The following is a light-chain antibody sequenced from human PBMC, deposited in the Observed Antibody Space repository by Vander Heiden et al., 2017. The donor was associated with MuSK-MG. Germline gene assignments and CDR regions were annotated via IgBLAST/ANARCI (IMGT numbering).Light chain of an antibody. V-gene: IGKV1-39*01. J-gene: IGKJ5*01. CDR3: QQTDSNLSIT. CDR2: AAS. CDR1: QSISSY. Sequence: DIQMTQSPSSLSASVGDRVTITCRASQSISSYLNWYQQKPGKAPKLLIYAASSLQGGVPSRFSGSGYGTDFTLTISSRQPEDFAPYYCQQTDSNLSITFGQGTQMEIK.